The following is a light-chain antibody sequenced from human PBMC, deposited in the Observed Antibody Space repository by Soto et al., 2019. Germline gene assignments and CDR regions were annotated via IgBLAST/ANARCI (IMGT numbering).Light chain of an antibody. J-gene: IGKJ2*01. CDR2: AAS. CDR1: QSISSY. CDR3: QQSYSTRLMYT. Sequence: DIQLTQSPSSLYASVGDSVTITCRASQSISSYLNWYQQKPGKAPKLLIYAASSLQSGVPSRFSGSGSGTDFTLTISSLQPEDFATYYCQQSYSTRLMYTFGQGTKVDIK. V-gene: IGKV1-39*01.